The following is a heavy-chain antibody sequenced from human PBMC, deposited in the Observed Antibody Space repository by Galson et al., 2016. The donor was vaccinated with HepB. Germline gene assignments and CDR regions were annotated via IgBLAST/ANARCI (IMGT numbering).Heavy chain of an antibody. J-gene: IGHJ4*02. CDR2: HGGST. CDR3: ARGGYYGSGNPFDY. Sequence: HGGSTNYHPSLKSRVAISVDKSRNHLSLKLTFVTAADTAVYYCARGGYYGSGNPFDYWGQGILVAVSS. V-gene: IGHV4-4*02. D-gene: IGHD3-10*01.